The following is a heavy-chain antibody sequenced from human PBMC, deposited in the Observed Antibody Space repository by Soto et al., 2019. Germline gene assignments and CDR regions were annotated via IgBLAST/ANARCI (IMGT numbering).Heavy chain of an antibody. D-gene: IGHD5-18*01. CDR2: IFDRGSS. CDR3: ARGPQPGQTPMVRSSFGF. J-gene: IGHJ4*02. CDR1: GFTFSSYT. V-gene: IGHV3-53*01. Sequence: QRGGSLRLSCAASGFTFSSYTMNWVRLAPGTGLEWVSIIFDRGSSYYADSVKGRFTISRDDSKNTIYLQMNSLRAEDTAVYYCARGPQPGQTPMVRSSFGFWGQGTLVIVSS.